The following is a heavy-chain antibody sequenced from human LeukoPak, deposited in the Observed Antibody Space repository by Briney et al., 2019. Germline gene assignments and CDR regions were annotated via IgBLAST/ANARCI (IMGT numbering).Heavy chain of an antibody. D-gene: IGHD3-22*01. V-gene: IGHV1-18*01. CDR2: ISAYNGNT. J-gene: IGHJ3*02. CDR3: AGAYYYDSSGYFGAFDI. Sequence: ASVKVSCKASGYTFTSYGISWVRQAPGQGLEWMGWISAYNGNTNYAQKLQGRVTMTTDTSTSTAYMEPRSLRSDDTAVYYCAGAYYYDSSGYFGAFDIWGQGTMVTISS. CDR1: GYTFTSYG.